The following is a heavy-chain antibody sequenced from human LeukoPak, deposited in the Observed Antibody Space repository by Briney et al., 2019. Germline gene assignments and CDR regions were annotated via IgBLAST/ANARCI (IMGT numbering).Heavy chain of an antibody. CDR3: AREGSGSADAFDI. J-gene: IGHJ3*02. D-gene: IGHD3-10*01. V-gene: IGHV4-59*01. CDR2: IYYSGNT. Sequence: PSVTLSLTCTVSGGSISSYYWSWIRQPPGKGLEWIGYIYYSGNTNYNPSLKSRVTISVDTSKNQFSLKLSSVTAADTAVYYCAREGSGSADAFDIWGQGTMVTVSS. CDR1: GGSISSYY.